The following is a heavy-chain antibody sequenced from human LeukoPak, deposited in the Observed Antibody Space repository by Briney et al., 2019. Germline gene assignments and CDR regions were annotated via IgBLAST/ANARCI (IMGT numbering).Heavy chain of an antibody. J-gene: IGHJ6*02. CDR3: ARYCSSTSCRTYYYYGMDV. V-gene: IGHV1-18*04. CDR2: ISAYNGNT. CDR1: GYTFTSYY. Sequence: ASVKVSCKASGYTFTSYYMHWVRQAPGQGLEWMGWISAYNGNTNYAQKLQGRVTMTTDTSTSTAYMELRSLRSDDTAVYYCARYCSSTSCRTYYYYGMDVWGQGTTVTVSS. D-gene: IGHD2-2*01.